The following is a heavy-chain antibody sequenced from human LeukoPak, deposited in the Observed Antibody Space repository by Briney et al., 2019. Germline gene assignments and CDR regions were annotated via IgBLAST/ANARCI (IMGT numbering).Heavy chain of an antibody. CDR1: GFTFRSYS. CDR2: INSDGST. D-gene: IGHD3-16*02. Sequence: GGSLRLSCAASGFTFRSYSMHWIRQAPGKGLIWVSRINSDGSTIYADSVKGRFTISRDNAKNTLFLQLNSLRAEDTAVYYCATRMITFGGVIVDWGQGTLVTVSS. V-gene: IGHV3-74*01. J-gene: IGHJ4*02. CDR3: ATRMITFGGVIVD.